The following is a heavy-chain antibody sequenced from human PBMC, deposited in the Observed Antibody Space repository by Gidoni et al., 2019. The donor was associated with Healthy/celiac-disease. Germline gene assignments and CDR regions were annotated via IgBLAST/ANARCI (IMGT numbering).Heavy chain of an antibody. CDR3: ARGPQFIAVADWFDP. Sequence: QVQLVQSGAEVTKPGASVKVSCKASGYTFTSYDINWVRQATGQGLEWMGWMNPNSGNTGYAQKFQGRDTMTRNTSISTAYMELSSLRSEDTAVYYCARGPQFIAVADWFDPWGQGTLVTVSS. D-gene: IGHD6-19*01. V-gene: IGHV1-8*01. CDR2: MNPNSGNT. J-gene: IGHJ5*02. CDR1: GYTFTSYD.